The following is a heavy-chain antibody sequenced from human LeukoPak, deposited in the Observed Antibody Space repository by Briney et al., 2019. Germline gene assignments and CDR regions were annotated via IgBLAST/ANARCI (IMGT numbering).Heavy chain of an antibody. D-gene: IGHD2-2*01. CDR3: ATSPSSSPASWDV. J-gene: IGHJ6*04. CDR1: GFTFNSYA. Sequence: GGSLRLSCAASGFTFNSYAMSWVRQGPDGGLEWVAFISYDGTKKYADSVKGRFTISRDNSKNMLYLQMNSLRVEDTGVYYCATSPSSSPASWDVWGKGTTVTVSS. V-gene: IGHV3-30*03. CDR2: ISYDGTKK.